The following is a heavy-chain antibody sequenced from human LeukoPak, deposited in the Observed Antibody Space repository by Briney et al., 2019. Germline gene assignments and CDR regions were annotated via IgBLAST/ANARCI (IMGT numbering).Heavy chain of an antibody. D-gene: IGHD4-17*01. CDR1: GFTVSSNY. CDR3: ARGPSDYGYYYYGMDV. J-gene: IGHJ6*04. V-gene: IGHV3-53*01. CDR2: IYSGGST. Sequence: GGSLRLSCAASGFTVSSNYMSWVRQAPGKGLEWVSVIYSGGSTYYADSVKGRFTISRDNSKNTLCLQMNSLRAEDTAVYYCARGPSDYGYYYYGMDVWGKGTTVTVSS.